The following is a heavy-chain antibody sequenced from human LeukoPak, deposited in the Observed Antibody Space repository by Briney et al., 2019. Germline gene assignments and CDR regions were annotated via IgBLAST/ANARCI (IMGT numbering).Heavy chain of an antibody. D-gene: IGHD3-10*01. CDR3: AGDDGGY. CDR1: ASTFGTYW. J-gene: IGHJ4*02. Sequence: GGSLRLSCAASASTFGTYWMSWVRQAPGKGLEWVANKKQDGSKKYYAESVKGRFTISRDNAKNALYLQMNSRRAEDTAVYYCAGDDGGYWGQGTLVSVSS. V-gene: IGHV3-7*01. CDR2: KKQDGSKK.